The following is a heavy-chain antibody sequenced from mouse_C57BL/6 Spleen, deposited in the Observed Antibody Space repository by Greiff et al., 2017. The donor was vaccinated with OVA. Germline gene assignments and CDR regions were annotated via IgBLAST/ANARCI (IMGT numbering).Heavy chain of an antibody. CDR2: IDPEDGET. J-gene: IGHJ3*01. CDR3: ARSGASNWDGAWFAY. D-gene: IGHD4-1*01. V-gene: IGHV14-2*01. CDR1: GFNIKDYY. Sequence: EVQLQQSGAELVKPGASVKLSCTASGFNIKDYYMHWVKQRTEQGLEWIGRIDPEDGETKYAPKFPGKATITADTSSNTAYLQLSSRTAEDTAVYYCARSGASNWDGAWFAYWGQGTLGTVSA.